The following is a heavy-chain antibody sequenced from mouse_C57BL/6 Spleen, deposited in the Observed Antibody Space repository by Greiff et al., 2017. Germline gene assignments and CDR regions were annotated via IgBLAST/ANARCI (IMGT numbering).Heavy chain of an antibody. CDR2: IWSGGST. J-gene: IGHJ1*03. V-gene: IGHV2-2*01. D-gene: IGHD1-1*01. Sequence: VQVVESGPGLVQPSQSLSITCTVSGFSLTSYGVHWVRQSPGQGLEWLGVIWSGGSTDYNAAFISRLSISKDNSKSQVFFKMNSLQADDTAIYYCASGSSYSLRYFDVWGTGTTVTVSS. CDR3: ASGSSYSLRYFDV. CDR1: GFSLTSYG.